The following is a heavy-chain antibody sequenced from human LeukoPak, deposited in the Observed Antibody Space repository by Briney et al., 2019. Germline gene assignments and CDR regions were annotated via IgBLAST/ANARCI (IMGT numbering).Heavy chain of an antibody. CDR3: AKLEFRKPLSAIAAAGNSGQGDIDY. CDR2: ISGSGGST. J-gene: IGHJ4*02. Sequence: GGSLRLSCAASGFTFSSYAMSWVRQAPGKGLEWVSAISGSGGSTYYADSVKGRFTISRDNSKNTLYLQMNSLRAEDTAVYYCAKLEFRKPLSAIAAAGNSGQGDIDYWGQGTLVTVSS. V-gene: IGHV3-23*01. CDR1: GFTFSSYA. D-gene: IGHD6-13*01.